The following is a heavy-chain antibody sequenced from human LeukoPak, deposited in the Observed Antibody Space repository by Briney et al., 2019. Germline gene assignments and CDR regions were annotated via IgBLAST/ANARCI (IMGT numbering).Heavy chain of an antibody. CDR2: INPNSGGT. V-gene: IGHV1-2*02. D-gene: IGHD3-10*01. CDR1: GYTLTGYY. J-gene: IGHJ4*02. CDR3: ARDPPPNTYYYGSEAQGDY. Sequence: ASVKVSCKASGYTLTGYYMHWVRQAPGQGLEWMGWINPNSGGTNYAQKFQGRVTMTRDTSISTAYMELSRLRSDDTAVYYCARDPPPNTYYYGSEAQGDYWGQGTLVTVSS.